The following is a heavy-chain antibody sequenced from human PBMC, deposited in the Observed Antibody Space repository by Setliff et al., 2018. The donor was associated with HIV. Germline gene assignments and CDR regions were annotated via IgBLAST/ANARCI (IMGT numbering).Heavy chain of an antibody. D-gene: IGHD3-22*01. V-gene: IGHV4-38-2*01. CDR1: GFSISSGFF. Sequence: SETLSLTCAVSGFSISSGFFWGWVRQPPGKGLEWIGSIYQSGTTYYNPALKSRVTRSVDTSKNQSSLKLSSVTAADTAVYYCARAGYHGSISYWEYFHYWGQGTLVTVSS. CDR3: ARAGYHGSISYWEYFHY. CDR2: IYQSGTT. J-gene: IGHJ1*01.